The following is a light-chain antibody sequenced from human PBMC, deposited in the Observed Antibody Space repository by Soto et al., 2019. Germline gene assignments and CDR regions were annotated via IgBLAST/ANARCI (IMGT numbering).Light chain of an antibody. CDR1: QSVSSSY. J-gene: IGKJ5*01. CDR2: GAS. V-gene: IGKV3-20*01. CDR3: QQYGSSPIP. Sequence: EVVLTQSPGTVSLSPGERATLSCRASQSVSSSYLAWYQQKPGQAPRLLIYGASSRATGIPDRFSGSGSGTDFTLTISRLEPEDFAVYYCQQYGSSPIPFGQGTRLEI.